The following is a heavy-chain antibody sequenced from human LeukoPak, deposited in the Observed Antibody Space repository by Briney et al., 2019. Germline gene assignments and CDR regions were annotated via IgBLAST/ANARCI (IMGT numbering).Heavy chain of an antibody. Sequence: GGSLRLSCAASGFTFSSYDMHWVRQATGKGLEWVSAIGTAGDTYYPGSVKGRFTISRDNAKNSLYLQMNSLRAEDTAVYYCARRLGSWTDWYFDLWGRGTLVTVSS. D-gene: IGHD6-13*01. V-gene: IGHV3-13*01. CDR1: GFTFSSYD. CDR3: ARRLGSWTDWYFDL. CDR2: IGTAGDT. J-gene: IGHJ2*01.